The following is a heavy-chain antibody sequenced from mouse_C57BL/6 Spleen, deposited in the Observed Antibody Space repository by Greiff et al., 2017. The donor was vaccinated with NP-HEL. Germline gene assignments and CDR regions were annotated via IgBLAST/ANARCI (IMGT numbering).Heavy chain of an antibody. Sequence: QVQLQQPGAELVMPGASVKLSCKASGYTFTSYWMHWVKQRPGQGLEWIGEIDPSDSYTNYNQKFKGKSTLTVDKSSSTAYMQLSSLTSEDSAVYYCARRGDYLITTPPYYAMDYWGQGTSVTVSS. CDR1: GYTFTSYW. D-gene: IGHD1-1*01. CDR3: ARRGDYLITTPPYYAMDY. CDR2: IDPSDSYT. V-gene: IGHV1-69*01. J-gene: IGHJ4*01.